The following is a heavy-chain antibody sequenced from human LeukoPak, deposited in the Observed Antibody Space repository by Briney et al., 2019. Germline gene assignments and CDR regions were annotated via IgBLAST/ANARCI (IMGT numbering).Heavy chain of an antibody. D-gene: IGHD1-26*01. Sequence: SETLSLTCAVDGGSISSSNWWSWVRQPPGKGLEWSGEIYHIRSTNYNPSLTSRVTISVDKYNNQFSLKLSSVTAADTAVYYCARLDSGTYLEGFDIWGQGTMVTVS. J-gene: IGHJ3*02. CDR3: ARLDSGTYLEGFDI. V-gene: IGHV4-4*02. CDR2: IYHIRST. CDR1: GGSISSSNW.